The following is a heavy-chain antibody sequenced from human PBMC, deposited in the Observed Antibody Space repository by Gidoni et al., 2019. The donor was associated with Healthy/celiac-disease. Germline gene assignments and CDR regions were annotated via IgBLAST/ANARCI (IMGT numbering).Heavy chain of an antibody. J-gene: IGHJ4*02. CDR3: AAIYSSSSGSPFDY. D-gene: IGHD6-6*01. CDR2: IVVGRGTT. V-gene: IGHV1-58*01. Sequence: QMQLVQSGPEVKKPGTSVKVSCKASGFTFTSSAVQWVRQARGQRLEWIGWIVVGRGTTNYAQKFQERVTITRDMSTSTAYMELSSLRSEDTAVYYCAAIYSSSSGSPFDYWGQGTLVTVSS. CDR1: GFTFTSSA.